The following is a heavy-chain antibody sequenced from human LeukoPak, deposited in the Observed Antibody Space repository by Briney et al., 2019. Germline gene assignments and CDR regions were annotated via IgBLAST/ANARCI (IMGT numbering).Heavy chain of an antibody. CDR1: GGSISSSNW. J-gene: IGHJ3*02. Sequence: SETLSLTCAVSGGSISSSNWWSWVRQPPGKGLEWIGEIYHSGSTNYNPSLKSRVTISVDKSKNQFSLKLSSVTAADTAVYYCARDVTIFGVVITTDAFDIWGQGTVVTVSS. CDR3: ARDVTIFGVVITTDAFDI. CDR2: IYHSGST. V-gene: IGHV4-4*02. D-gene: IGHD3-3*01.